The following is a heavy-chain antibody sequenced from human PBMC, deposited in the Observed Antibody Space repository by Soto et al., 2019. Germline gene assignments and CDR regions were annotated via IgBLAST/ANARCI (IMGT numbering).Heavy chain of an antibody. J-gene: IGHJ4*02. CDR3: ARWRDGIDY. V-gene: IGHV4-59*08. Sequence: SDTLSLTCTVSGGSISGYYCSWIRQPPGKGLEWIGYIYYSGSTNYNPSLKSRVTISVDTSKNQFSLKLSSVTAADTAVYYCARWRDGIDYWGQGTLVTVSS. CDR1: GGSISGYY. CDR2: IYYSGST.